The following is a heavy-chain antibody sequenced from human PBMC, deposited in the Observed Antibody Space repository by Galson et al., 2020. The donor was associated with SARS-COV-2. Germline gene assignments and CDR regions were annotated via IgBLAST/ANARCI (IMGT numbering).Heavy chain of an antibody. CDR2: INPSGGST. D-gene: IGHD1-26*01. CDR1: GYTFTSYY. CDR3: ARDRRIQVGNNWFDP. Sequence: ASVKVSCKASGYTFTSYYMHWVRQAPGQGLEWMGIINPSGGSTSYAQKFQGRVTMTRDTSTSTVYMELSSLRSEDTAVYYCARDRRIQVGNNWFDPWGQGTLVTVSS. J-gene: IGHJ5*02. V-gene: IGHV1-46*01.